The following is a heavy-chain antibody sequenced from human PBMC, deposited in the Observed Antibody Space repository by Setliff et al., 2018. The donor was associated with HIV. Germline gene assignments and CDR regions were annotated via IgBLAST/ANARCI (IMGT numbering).Heavy chain of an antibody. CDR1: GASISSSHYY. V-gene: IGHV4-39*01. D-gene: IGHD4-17*01. CDR2: ICNTGSI. J-gene: IGHJ5*02. CDR3: ARHANPTVITDIPFDP. Sequence: PSETLSLTCTVSGASISSSHYYWGWIRQPPGKGLEWIGSICNTGSIHYNPSLESRVTISVDTSKNDFSLKMTSVTAADTAVYYCARHANPTVITDIPFDPWGQGTLVTVPQ.